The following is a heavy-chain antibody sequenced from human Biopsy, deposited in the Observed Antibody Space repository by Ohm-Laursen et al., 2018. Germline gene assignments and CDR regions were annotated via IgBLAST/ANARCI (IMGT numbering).Heavy chain of an antibody. J-gene: IGHJ5*02. CDR3: ARHPTGFWFDP. V-gene: IGHV4-39*01. CDR1: GGSVSSNVAY. CDR2: IFYSGIT. Sequence: SETLSLTCSVSGGSVSSNVAYWAWIRQPPGKGLESIGSIFYSGITYYNPSLKSRVTISVDTSTNQFSLKVSSVTAADTALYFCARHPTGFWFDPWGHGTLVTVSS.